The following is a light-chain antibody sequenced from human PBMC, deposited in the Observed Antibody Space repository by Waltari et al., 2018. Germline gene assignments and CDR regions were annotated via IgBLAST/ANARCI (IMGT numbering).Light chain of an antibody. CDR2: GKN. J-gene: IGLJ3*02. CDR1: SLRSYY. Sequence: SSELTQDPAVSVALGQTVRITCPGDSLRSYYASWYQQKPGQAPVLVLYGKNNRPSGIPDRFSGSSSGNTASLTITGAQAVDEADYYCNSRDSSGNHLVFGGGTKLTVL. V-gene: IGLV3-19*01. CDR3: NSRDSSGNHLV.